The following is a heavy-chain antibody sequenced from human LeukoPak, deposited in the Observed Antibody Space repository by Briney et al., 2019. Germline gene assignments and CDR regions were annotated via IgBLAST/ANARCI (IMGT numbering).Heavy chain of an antibody. CDR1: GYTFTSYG. CDR3: ARGGIAVAGSWTRFDY. CDR2: IIPIFGTA. D-gene: IGHD6-19*01. J-gene: IGHJ4*02. V-gene: IGHV1-69*13. Sequence: ASVKVSCKASGYTFTSYGISWVRQAPGQGLEWMGGIIPIFGTANYAQKFQGRVTITADESTSTAYMELSSLRSEDTAVYYCARGGIAVAGSWTRFDYWGQGTLVTVSS.